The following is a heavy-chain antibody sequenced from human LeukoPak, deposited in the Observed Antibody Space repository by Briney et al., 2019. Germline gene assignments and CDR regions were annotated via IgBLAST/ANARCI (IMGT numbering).Heavy chain of an antibody. D-gene: IGHD3-22*01. Sequence: SCPTLVKPTQALTLTCTFSGFSLSTRGVGVGWIRLPPGKALEWLAFIYWNDDKRYSPSLKSRLTITKDTSKNQVVLTMTNMDPVDTATYYCAHYRRFSYYYDSSGYIYWGQGTLVTVSS. V-gene: IGHV2-5*01. CDR1: GFSLSTRGVG. CDR2: IYWNDDK. CDR3: AHYRRFSYYYDSSGYIY. J-gene: IGHJ4*02.